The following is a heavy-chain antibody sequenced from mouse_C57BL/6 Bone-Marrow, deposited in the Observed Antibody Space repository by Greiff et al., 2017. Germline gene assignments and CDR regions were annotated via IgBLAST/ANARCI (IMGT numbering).Heavy chain of an antibody. CDR2: ISSGSSTI. CDR1: GFTFSDYG. D-gene: IGHD1-1*01. V-gene: IGHV5-17*01. J-gene: IGHJ4*01. CDR3: AKSYGSSDAMDY. Sequence: DVMLVESGGGLVKPGGSLKLSCAASGFTFSDYGMHWVRQAPEKGLEWVAYISSGSSTIYYADTVKGRFTISRDNAKNTLFLQMTSLRSEDTAMYYCAKSYGSSDAMDYWGQGTSVTVSS.